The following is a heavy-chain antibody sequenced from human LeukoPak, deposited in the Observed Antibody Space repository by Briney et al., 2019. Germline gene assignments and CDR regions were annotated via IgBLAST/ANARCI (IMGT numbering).Heavy chain of an antibody. CDR1: GFTFSNAW. CDR3: TTEPYPTLVGAINY. J-gene: IGHJ4*02. V-gene: IGHV3-15*07. CDR2: IKSKTDGGTT. D-gene: IGHD1-26*01. Sequence: GGSLRLSCAASGFTFSNAWMNWVRQAPGKGLEWVGRIKSKTDGGTTDYAAPVKGRFTISRDDSKNTLYLQMNSLKTEDTAVNYCTTEPYPTLVGAINYWGQGTLVTVSS.